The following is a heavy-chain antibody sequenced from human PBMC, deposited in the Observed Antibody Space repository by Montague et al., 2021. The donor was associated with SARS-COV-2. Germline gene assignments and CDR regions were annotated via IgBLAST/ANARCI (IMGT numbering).Heavy chain of an antibody. Sequence: PALVKPTQTLTLTCTFSGFSLSTSGVGVGWIRRPPGKALEWLALIYWDDDKRYSPSLKSRLTITKDTSKNQVVLTMTNMDPVDTATYYCAHDRVTMIVVAKADAFDIWGQGTMVTVSS. CDR2: IYWDDDK. CDR3: AHDRVTMIVVAKADAFDI. CDR1: GFSLSTSGVG. V-gene: IGHV2-5*02. J-gene: IGHJ3*02. D-gene: IGHD3-22*01.